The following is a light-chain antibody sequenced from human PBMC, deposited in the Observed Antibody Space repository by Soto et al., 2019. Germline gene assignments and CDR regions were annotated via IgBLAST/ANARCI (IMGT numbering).Light chain of an antibody. CDR1: QSVSYN. CDR3: QQYDIWPVT. Sequence: ERAVWLSLATLSVSQEERATLSCRASQSVSYNLAWYQQKPGQAPRLLIYGASTRATGIPARFSGSGSGTEFTLTISSLQSEDFAVYYCQQYDIWPVTFGQGANVDI. CDR2: GAS. V-gene: IGKV3-15*01. J-gene: IGKJ1*01.